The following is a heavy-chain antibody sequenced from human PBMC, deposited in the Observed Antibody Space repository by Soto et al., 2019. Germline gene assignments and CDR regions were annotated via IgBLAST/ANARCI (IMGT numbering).Heavy chain of an antibody. V-gene: IGHV3-30*03. Sequence: PGGSLRLSCAASGFTFSSYGMHWVRQAPGKGLEWVAVISYDGSNKYYADSVKGRFTISRDNSKNTLYLQMNSLRAEDTAVYYCARDSPPPYERYDYWGQGTLVTAPQ. D-gene: IGHD3-3*01. CDR2: ISYDGSNK. CDR3: ARDSPPPYERYDY. CDR1: GFTFSSYG. J-gene: IGHJ4*02.